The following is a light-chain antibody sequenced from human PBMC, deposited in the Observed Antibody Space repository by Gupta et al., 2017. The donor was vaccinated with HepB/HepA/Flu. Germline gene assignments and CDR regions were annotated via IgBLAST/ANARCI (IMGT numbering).Light chain of an antibody. J-gene: IGLJ1*01. CDR3: VGWDDSLSGYV. CDR1: SSNIGNDN. V-gene: IGLV1-47*02. CDR2: NDN. Sequence: QPVLTQPPSASGTSWQRVAISCPGSSSNIGNDNAYWYQQLPGTAPKLLIYNDNQRPSGVPDRFSGSKSGTTASLAISGLRSEDEADYYCVGWDDSLSGYVFGAGTKVTVL.